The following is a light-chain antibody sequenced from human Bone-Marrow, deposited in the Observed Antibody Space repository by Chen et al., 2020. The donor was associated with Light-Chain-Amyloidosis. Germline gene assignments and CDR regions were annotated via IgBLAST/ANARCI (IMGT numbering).Light chain of an antibody. CDR1: NIGSTS. J-gene: IGLJ3*02. CDR2: DDS. Sequence: SYVLTQPSSVSLAPGQTATIACGGNNIGSTSVHWYQQTPGQAPLVVVYDDSDRPSGIPERLSGSNSGNTASLTNSRVEAGDEADYYCQVWDRSSDRPVFGGGTKLTVL. CDR3: QVWDRSSDRPV. V-gene: IGLV3-21*02.